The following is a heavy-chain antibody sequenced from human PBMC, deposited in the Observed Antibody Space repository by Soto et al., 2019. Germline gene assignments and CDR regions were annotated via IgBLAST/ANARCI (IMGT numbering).Heavy chain of an antibody. V-gene: IGHV1-69*06. D-gene: IGHD6-6*01. CDR3: ARGEREYSSSWGAGYYGMDV. Sequence: GASVKVSCKASGGTFSSYAFIWVRQAPGQGLEWMGRIIPIFGTANYAQKFQGRVAITADKSTSTAYMELSSLRSEDTAVYYCARGEREYSSSWGAGYYGMDVWGQGTTVTVSS. CDR1: GGTFSSYA. CDR2: IIPIFGTA. J-gene: IGHJ6*02.